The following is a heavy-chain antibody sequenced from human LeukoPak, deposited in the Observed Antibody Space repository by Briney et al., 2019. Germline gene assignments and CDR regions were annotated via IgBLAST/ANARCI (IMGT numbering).Heavy chain of an antibody. CDR1: GFTFSSYW. Sequence: GGSLRLSCAASGFTFSSYWMSWVRQAPGKGLEWVANIKQDGSEKYYVDSVKGRFTISRDNAKNSLYLQMNSLRAEDTAVYYCAREAYCGGDCCSGYFQHWGQGTLVTVSS. CDR2: IKQDGSEK. V-gene: IGHV3-7*01. CDR3: AREAYCGGDCCSGYFQH. J-gene: IGHJ1*01. D-gene: IGHD2-21*02.